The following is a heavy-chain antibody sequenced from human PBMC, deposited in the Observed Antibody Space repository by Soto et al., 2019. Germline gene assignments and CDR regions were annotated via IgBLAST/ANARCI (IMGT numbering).Heavy chain of an antibody. CDR2: TKNKANSYST. J-gene: IGHJ6*02. CDR3: TRERYYGMPPYSYAMDV. V-gene: IGHV3-72*01. CDR1: GFTFSDYY. D-gene: IGHD3-9*01. Sequence: EVQLVESGGGLVQPGGSLRLSCAASGFTFSDYYMDWVRQGPGKGLEWVGRTKNKANSYSTEYAAAVKGRFTISRDVSKNSLYLHMNSLKTEDTAVYYCTRERYYGMPPYSYAMDVWGQGTTVTVSS.